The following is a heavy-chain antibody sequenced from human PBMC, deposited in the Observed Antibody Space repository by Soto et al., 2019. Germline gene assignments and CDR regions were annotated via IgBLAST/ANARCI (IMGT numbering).Heavy chain of an antibody. CDR2: ISTYNDNT. J-gene: IGHJ6*02. Sequence: GASVKVSCKSSGYPFTHYGITWVRQAPGQGLEWVGWISTYNDNTRTAQQLQGRVTMTTDTSTSTAYMELKSLRSDDTAVYYCARILSGTFLSYYYYGMDVWGQGTTVTVSS. D-gene: IGHD1-26*01. CDR3: ARILSGTFLSYYYYGMDV. V-gene: IGHV1-18*01. CDR1: GYPFTHYG.